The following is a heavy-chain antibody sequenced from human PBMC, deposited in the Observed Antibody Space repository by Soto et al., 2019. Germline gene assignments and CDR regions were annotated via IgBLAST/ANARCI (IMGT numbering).Heavy chain of an antibody. Sequence: QEQLVQSGAEVKKPGSSVKVSCKASGGLFSSYPISWVRQVPGQGLEWMGGIIPVFQTAYYTQRFQGRVTSTADETTNTAYMERSSLRYEDTAIYYCTRGGSGYTWFNELGGQGTLVTVSS. J-gene: IGHJ4*02. V-gene: IGHV1-69*01. CDR3: TRGGSGYTWFNEL. D-gene: IGHD3-22*01. CDR1: GGLFSSYP. CDR2: IIPVFQTA.